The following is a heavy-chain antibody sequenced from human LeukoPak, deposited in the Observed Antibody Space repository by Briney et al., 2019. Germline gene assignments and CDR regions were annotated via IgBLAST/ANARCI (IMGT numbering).Heavy chain of an antibody. Sequence: SETLSLTCTVSGGSISSYYWSWIRQPPGKGLEWIGYIYYSGSTNYNPSLKSRVSISVDTSKNQFSLKLSSVTAADTAVYYCARHKTSVTTRLFDYWGRGALVTVSS. CDR3: ARHKTSVTTRLFDY. J-gene: IGHJ4*02. V-gene: IGHV4-59*08. CDR1: GGSISSYY. CDR2: IYYSGST. D-gene: IGHD4-17*01.